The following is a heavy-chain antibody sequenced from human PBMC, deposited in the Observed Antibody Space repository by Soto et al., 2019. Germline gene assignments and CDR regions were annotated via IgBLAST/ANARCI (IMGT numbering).Heavy chain of an antibody. D-gene: IGHD3-9*01. V-gene: IGHV4-30-2*01. CDR2: IYHSGST. Sequence: PSETLSLTCAVSGGSISSGGYFWSWIRQPPGKGLEWIGYIYHSGSTYYNPSLKSRVSISVDRSKNQFSLKLSSVTAADTATYYCAHSHTPKTVRYFDWLLAPLDYWGQGTLVTVSS. CDR1: GGSISSGGYF. J-gene: IGHJ4*02. CDR3: AHSHTPKTVRYFDWLLAPLDY.